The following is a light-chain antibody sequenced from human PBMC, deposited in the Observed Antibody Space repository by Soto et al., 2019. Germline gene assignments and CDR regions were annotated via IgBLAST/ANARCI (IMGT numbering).Light chain of an antibody. Sequence: QSALTQPPSASGTPGQRVTISCSGGSSNIGSDTVNWYQHLPGTAPKLLIYTNNQRPSGVPDRFSGSKSGTSASLTISGLQSKDEAEYYCASWDDSLNGYVFGTGTKVTVL. CDR1: SSNIGSDT. CDR2: TNN. J-gene: IGLJ1*01. CDR3: ASWDDSLNGYV. V-gene: IGLV1-44*01.